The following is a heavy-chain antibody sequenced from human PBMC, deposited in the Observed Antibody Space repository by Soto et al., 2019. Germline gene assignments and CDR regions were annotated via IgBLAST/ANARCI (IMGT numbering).Heavy chain of an antibody. J-gene: IGHJ4*02. CDR1: GGSISSYY. CDR2: IYSSGST. V-gene: IGHV4-59*01. D-gene: IGHD1-26*01. CDR3: ARGSGGSQH. Sequence: QVQLQESGPGLVKPSEILSLTCTVSGGSISSYYWSWTRQPPGKGLEWIGYIYSSGSTNYSPSLKSRVTMSVDTSKNQFSLRLNSVTAADTAVYYCARGSGGSQHWGQGRLVTVSS.